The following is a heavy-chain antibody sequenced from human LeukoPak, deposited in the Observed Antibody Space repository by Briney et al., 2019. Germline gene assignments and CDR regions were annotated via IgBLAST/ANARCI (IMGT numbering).Heavy chain of an antibody. Sequence: GGSLRLSCAASGFTFSSYGMHWVRQAPGKGLEWVAVISYDGSNKYYADSVKGRFTISRDNSKNTLYLQMNSLGAEDTAVYYCAKDISRWLQSCFDYWGQGTLVTVSS. D-gene: IGHD5-24*01. CDR1: GFTFSSYG. CDR3: AKDISRWLQSCFDY. CDR2: ISYDGSNK. J-gene: IGHJ4*02. V-gene: IGHV3-30*18.